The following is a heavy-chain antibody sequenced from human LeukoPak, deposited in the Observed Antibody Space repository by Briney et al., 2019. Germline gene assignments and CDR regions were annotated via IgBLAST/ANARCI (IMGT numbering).Heavy chain of an antibody. CDR2: IYYTGST. Sequence: SETLSLTCTVSGGSITSYYWNWIRQPPGKGLEWIGYIYYTGSTNYNPSLKSRVTISVDTSKNQFSLKLSSVTAADTAVYYCARGNRYYDILTGYYKSAYYYYYMDVWGKGTTVTVSS. J-gene: IGHJ6*03. CDR3: ARGNRYYDILTGYYKSAYYYYYMDV. CDR1: GGSITSYY. V-gene: IGHV4-59*12. D-gene: IGHD3-9*01.